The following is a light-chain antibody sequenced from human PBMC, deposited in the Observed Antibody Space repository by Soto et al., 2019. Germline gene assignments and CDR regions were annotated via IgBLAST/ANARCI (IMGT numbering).Light chain of an antibody. Sequence: QSVLTQPASVSGSPGQSTTISCTGTSSDVGSYDLVSWYQQHPDKAPKLIIYEGSKRPSGVSTRFSASNSDNTASLTISGLQAEDEADYYCCSYAGTTALYVFGTGTKLTVL. CDR3: CSYAGTTALYV. V-gene: IGLV2-23*01. CDR1: SSDVGSYDL. CDR2: EGS. J-gene: IGLJ1*01.